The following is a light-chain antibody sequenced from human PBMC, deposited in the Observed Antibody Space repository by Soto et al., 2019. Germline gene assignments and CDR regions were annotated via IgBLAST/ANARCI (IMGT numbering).Light chain of an antibody. Sequence: EIVMTQSPATLSVSPGERATLSCGASQSVRRNLAWYQQKPGQAPRLLNYDTSTRATGIPDRFSGSGSGTEFTLTISSLQSEDFAVYYCQQYNDWPPLTFGPGTKVDIK. CDR1: QSVRRN. J-gene: IGKJ3*01. CDR3: QQYNDWPPLT. V-gene: IGKV3-15*01. CDR2: DTS.